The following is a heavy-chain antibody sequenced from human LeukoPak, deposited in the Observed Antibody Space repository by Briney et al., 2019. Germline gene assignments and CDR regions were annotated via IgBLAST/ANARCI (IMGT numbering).Heavy chain of an antibody. Sequence: GSLRLSCVVSGFTFSSYAMSWIRQPPGKGLEWIGNIFYSGSTYYNPSLKSRVTIIVDTSKNQFSLKLSSVTAADTAVYYCARPYDSSGYFYLWGQGTLVTVSS. J-gene: IGHJ5*02. V-gene: IGHV4-34*12. D-gene: IGHD3-22*01. CDR3: ARPYDSSGYFYL. CDR2: IFYSGST. CDR1: GFTFSSYA.